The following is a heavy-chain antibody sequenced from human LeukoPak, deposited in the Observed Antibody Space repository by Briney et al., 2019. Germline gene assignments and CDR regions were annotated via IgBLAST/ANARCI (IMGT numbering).Heavy chain of an antibody. CDR2: INPSGGST. V-gene: IGHV1-46*01. D-gene: IGHD2-2*01. J-gene: IGHJ6*03. CDR3: ARERGDIVVVPAAHTPDYYMDV. Sequence: ASVKVACKASGYTFTSYYMHWVRQAPGQGLEWMGIINPSGGSTSYAQKFQGRVTMTRDTSTSTVYMELSSLRSEDTAVYYCARERGDIVVVPAAHTPDYYMDVWGKGTTVTVSS. CDR1: GYTFTSYY.